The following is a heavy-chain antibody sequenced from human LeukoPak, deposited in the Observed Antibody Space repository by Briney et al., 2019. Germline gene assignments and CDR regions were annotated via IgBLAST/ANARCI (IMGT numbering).Heavy chain of an antibody. CDR1: GFTFSSYG. D-gene: IGHD1-26*01. CDR3: AKDLTGVGANMFDY. V-gene: IGHV3-30*02. Sequence: PGGSLRLSCAASGFTFSSYGMHRVRQAPGKGLEWVAFIRYDGSNKYYADSVKGRFTISRDNSKNTLYLQMNSLRAEDTAVYYCAKDLTGVGANMFDYWGQGTLVTVSS. J-gene: IGHJ4*02. CDR2: IRYDGSNK.